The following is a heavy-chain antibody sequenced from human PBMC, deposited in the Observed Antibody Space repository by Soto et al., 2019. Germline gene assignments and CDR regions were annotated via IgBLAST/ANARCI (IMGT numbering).Heavy chain of an antibody. J-gene: IGHJ4*02. CDR1: GFTFDDFS. D-gene: IGHD3-3*01. CDR3: AKDKRAIFYFDY. Sequence: GGSLRLSCAASGFTFDDFSMHWVRQIPGKDLEWVSGISWNGRKKDYADSVKDRFIISRDNAKNSLYLQMNSLRVVDTALYYCAKDKRAIFYFDYWGQGIQVTVSS. CDR2: ISWNGRKK. V-gene: IGHV3-9*01.